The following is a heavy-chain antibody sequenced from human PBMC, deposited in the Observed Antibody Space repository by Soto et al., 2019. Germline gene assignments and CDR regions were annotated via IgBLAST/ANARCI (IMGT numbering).Heavy chain of an antibody. V-gene: IGHV4-34*01. CDR3: ARALPVSRYCISIDCPRSGMDV. D-gene: IGHD2-2*01. J-gene: IGHJ6*02. CDR1: GGSFSVYY. Sequence: SETLSLTCAVYGGSFSVYYWRWVRHPPGKGLEWIAEINHSGSTNYNPPLKSRVTISVDTSKNYFSLKLSFVTAADTAVYYCARALPVSRYCISIDCPRSGMDVWGQGTTVTVSS. CDR2: INHSGST.